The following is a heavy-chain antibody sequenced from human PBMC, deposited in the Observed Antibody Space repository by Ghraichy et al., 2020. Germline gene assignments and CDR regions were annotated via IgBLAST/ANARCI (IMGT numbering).Heavy chain of an antibody. D-gene: IGHD1-14*01. CDR2: LNIDGTTV. CDR3: VRSYKDGLRHFDY. V-gene: IGHV3-74*01. Sequence: GESLNISCAASRFSFTDYWMHWVRQTPGRGLEWVSHLNIDGTTVNYADSVKGRFTISRDNAKNTMYLQMISLTVEDTAVYYCVRSYKDGLRHFDYWGQGTLVTVSS. J-gene: IGHJ4*02. CDR1: RFSFTDYW.